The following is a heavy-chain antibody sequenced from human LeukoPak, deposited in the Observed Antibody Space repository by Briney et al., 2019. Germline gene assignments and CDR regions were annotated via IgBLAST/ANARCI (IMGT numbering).Heavy chain of an antibody. CDR3: ARGAYYYED. Sequence: GGSLRLTCAASGFTFSSHSMNWVRQAPGKGLEWVSYISSSSSTIYYADSVKGRFTISRDNAKNSLYLQMNSLRAEDTAVYYCARGAYYYEDRGQGTLVTVSS. D-gene: IGHD3-22*01. J-gene: IGHJ4*02. V-gene: IGHV3-48*01. CDR2: ISSSSSTI. CDR1: GFTFSSHS.